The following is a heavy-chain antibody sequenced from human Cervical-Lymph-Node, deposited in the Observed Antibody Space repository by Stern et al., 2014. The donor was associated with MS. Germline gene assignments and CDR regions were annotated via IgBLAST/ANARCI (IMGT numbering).Heavy chain of an antibody. D-gene: IGHD3-22*01. CDR2: SSAYNGNT. J-gene: IGHJ1*01. CDR1: GYTFTSYG. V-gene: IGHV1-18*04. Sequence: VQLVQSGAEVKKPGASVKVSCKASGYTFTSYGISWGRQSPGQGLEWMGWSSAYNGNTNYAQKLQGRVTMTTDTSTSTAYMELRSLRSDDTAVYYCARDPTMIVAAEYFQHWGQGTLVTVSS. CDR3: ARDPTMIVAAEYFQH.